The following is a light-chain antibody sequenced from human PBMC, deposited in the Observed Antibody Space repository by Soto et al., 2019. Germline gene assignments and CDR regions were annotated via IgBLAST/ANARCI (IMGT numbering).Light chain of an antibody. CDR3: QQYGSSPPWT. CDR2: GAS. CDR1: QSVSSSY. Sequence: EILLTQSPCTLSLSPGERATISCRASQSVSSSYLAWYQQKPGQAPRLLIYGASSRATGIPARFSGSGSATAFTLPISSLEPEDFSVYYCQQYGSSPPWTFGQGTKVDI. J-gene: IGKJ1*01. V-gene: IGKV3-20*01.